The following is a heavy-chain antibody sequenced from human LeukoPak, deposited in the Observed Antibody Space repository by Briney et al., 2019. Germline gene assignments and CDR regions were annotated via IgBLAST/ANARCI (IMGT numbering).Heavy chain of an antibody. J-gene: IGHJ5*02. CDR3: ARSIAAAGTVLDWFDP. Sequence: GASVKVSCKASGYTFTGYYMHWVRQAPGQGLEWMGWINPNSGGTNYAQKFQGRVTMTRDTSISTAYMELSRLRSDDTAVYYCARSIAAAGTVLDWFDPWGQGTLVTVSS. D-gene: IGHD6-13*01. CDR1: GYTFTGYY. CDR2: INPNSGGT. V-gene: IGHV1-2*02.